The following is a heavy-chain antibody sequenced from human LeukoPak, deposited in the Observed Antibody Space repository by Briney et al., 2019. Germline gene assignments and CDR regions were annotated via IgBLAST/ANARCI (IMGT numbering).Heavy chain of an antibody. Sequence: PSETLSLTCSVYDYSMSSGYYWGWIRQPPGKGLEYIGSIYHSGTTNYNPSLKSRVTISVDTSKNQFSLKLSSVTAADTAVYYCARGTRWGMGGSYSTGYFQHWGQGTLVTVSS. CDR3: ARGTRWGMGGSYSTGYFQH. V-gene: IGHV4-38-2*02. D-gene: IGHD1-26*01. CDR2: IYHSGTT. J-gene: IGHJ1*01. CDR1: DYSMSSGYY.